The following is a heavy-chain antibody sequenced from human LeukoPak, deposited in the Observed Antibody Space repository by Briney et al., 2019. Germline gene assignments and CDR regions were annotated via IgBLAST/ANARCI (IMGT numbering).Heavy chain of an antibody. J-gene: IGHJ4*02. D-gene: IGHD3-9*01. CDR1: GFTVSSNY. CDR2: IYSGGST. V-gene: IGHV3-53*01. Sequence: GGSLRLSCAASGFTVSSNYMSWVRQAPGKGLEWVSVIYSGGSTYYADSVKGRFTISRDNSKNTLYLQMNTLRAEDTAVYYCAKWGDYDILTGYYVSDFWGQGTLVTVSS. CDR3: AKWGDYDILTGYYVSDF.